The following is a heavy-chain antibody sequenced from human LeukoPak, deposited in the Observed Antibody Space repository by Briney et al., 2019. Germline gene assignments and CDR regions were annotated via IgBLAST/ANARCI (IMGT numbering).Heavy chain of an antibody. CDR3: ARPMSIATAGDYYYGLDV. V-gene: IGHV3-74*01. D-gene: IGHD6-13*01. J-gene: IGHJ6*02. CDR1: GFTLSRYW. Sequence: PGGSLRLSCAASGFTLSRYWMHWVRRAPGKGLVWVSRINSDGSTTTYADSVEGRFTISRDNATNTLYLQMNSLRAADTAVYFCARPMSIATAGDYYYGLDVWGQGTTVTVSS. CDR2: INSDGSTT.